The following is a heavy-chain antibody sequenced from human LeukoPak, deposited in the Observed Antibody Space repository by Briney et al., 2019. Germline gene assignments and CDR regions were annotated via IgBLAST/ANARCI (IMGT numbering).Heavy chain of an antibody. CDR3: ASLTSTSTEDY. CDR2: ITTDGSST. CDR1: GFTFTNFW. D-gene: IGHD2-2*01. Sequence: GGSLRLSCAASGFTFTNFWMHWVRQAPGKGLEWVSRITTDGSSTRYADSVKGRFTISRDNAKNTVYLQMNSLRAEDTTMYYCASLTSTSTEDYWGQGTLVTVSS. V-gene: IGHV3-74*01. J-gene: IGHJ4*02.